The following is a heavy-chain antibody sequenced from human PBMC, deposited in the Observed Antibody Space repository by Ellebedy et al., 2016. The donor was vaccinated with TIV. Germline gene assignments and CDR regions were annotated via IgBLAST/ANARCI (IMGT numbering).Heavy chain of an antibody. CDR2: IFSDGST. CDR1: GFTVSSNY. CDR3: ARPTYYDFWGYGMDV. D-gene: IGHD3-3*01. J-gene: IGHJ6*02. V-gene: IGHV3-53*01. Sequence: GGSLRLSXAASGFTVSSNYMSWVRQAPGKGLEWVSVIFSDGSTYYADSVKGRFTISRDNSKNTLYLQMNSLRAEDTAVYYCARPTYYDFWGYGMDVWGQGTTVTVSS.